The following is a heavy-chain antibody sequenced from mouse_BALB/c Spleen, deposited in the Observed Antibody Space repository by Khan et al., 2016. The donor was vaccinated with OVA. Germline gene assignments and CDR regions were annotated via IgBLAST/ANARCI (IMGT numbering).Heavy chain of an antibody. CDR1: GYIFTSYR. J-gene: IGHJ2*01. V-gene: IGHV1-76*01. CDR2: TYPGTGST. Sequence: QVQLKQSGAELVRPGASVKLSCKTSGYIFTSYRIHWVKKRSTQGLEWIARTYPGTGSTYYNEKFKGKATLTADKSSSTAYMQLSSLKSEDSAVXYWARPSGSSHYFDDWGQGTTLAVSS. D-gene: IGHD1-1*01. CDR3: ARPSGSSHYFDD.